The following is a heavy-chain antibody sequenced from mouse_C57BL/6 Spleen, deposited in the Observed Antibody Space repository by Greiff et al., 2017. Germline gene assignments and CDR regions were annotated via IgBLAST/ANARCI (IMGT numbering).Heavy chain of an antibody. Sequence: VQLQQSGPELVKPGASVKISCKASGYTFTDYYMNWVKQSHGKSLEWIGDINPNNGGTSYNQKFKGKATLTVDKSSSTAYMELRSLTSEDSAVYYGARGGIYDGYLYYFDYWGQGTTLTVSS. D-gene: IGHD2-3*01. CDR2: INPNNGGT. V-gene: IGHV1-26*01. J-gene: IGHJ2*01. CDR1: GYTFTDYY. CDR3: ARGGIYDGYLYYFDY.